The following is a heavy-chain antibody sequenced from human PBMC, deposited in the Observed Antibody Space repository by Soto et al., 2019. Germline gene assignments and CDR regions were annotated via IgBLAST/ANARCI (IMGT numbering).Heavy chain of an antibody. D-gene: IGHD6-13*01. J-gene: IGHJ6*02. CDR1: GFTFSNAW. CDR2: IKSKTDGGTT. CDR3: NAGTLGYYSGMDV. V-gene: IGHV3-15*01. Sequence: GGSLRLSCAASGFTFSNAWMSWVRQAPGKGLEWVGRIKSKTDGGTTDYAAPVKGRFTISRDDSKNTLYLQMNSLKTEDTAVYYCNAGTLGYYSGMDVWGQGTTVTVS.